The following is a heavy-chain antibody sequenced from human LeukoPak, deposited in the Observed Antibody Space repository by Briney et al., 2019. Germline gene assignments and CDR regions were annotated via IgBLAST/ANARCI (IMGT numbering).Heavy chain of an antibody. CDR3: AKDSSGYFDWSYAFDI. CDR1: GFTFSSYG. Sequence: GGSLRLSCAASGFTFSSYGMHWVRQAPGKGLEWVAVISYDGSNKYYADSVKGRFTISRDNSKNTLYLQMNSLRAEDTAVYYCAKDSSGYFDWSYAFDIWGQGTMVTVSS. J-gene: IGHJ3*02. V-gene: IGHV3-30*18. CDR2: ISYDGSNK. D-gene: IGHD3-9*01.